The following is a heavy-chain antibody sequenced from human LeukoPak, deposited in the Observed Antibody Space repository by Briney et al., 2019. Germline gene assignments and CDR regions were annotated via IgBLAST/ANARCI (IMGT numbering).Heavy chain of an antibody. J-gene: IGHJ4*02. D-gene: IGHD3-10*01. CDR3: ARGSYYYGSGSFMGSDY. CDR2: INAGNDNT. V-gene: IGHV1-3*01. CDR1: GYTFPNYA. Sequence: ASVTVSCKASGYTFPNYAIHWVRQPPGRRREGMGWINAGNDNTGCSRKFQDRVPITRDISPNTAYMELSSLTSEDTAVYYCARGSYYYGSGSFMGSDYWGQGTLVTVSS.